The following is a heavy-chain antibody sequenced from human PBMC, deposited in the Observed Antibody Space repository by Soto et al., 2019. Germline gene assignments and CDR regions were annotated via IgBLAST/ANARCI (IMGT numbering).Heavy chain of an antibody. CDR1: GFPFSSYV. Sequence: GGSLRLSCAASGFPFSSYVMSWVRQAPGKGLEWVSGISGGGSNTFYADYVKGRFTISRDNSKNTLLLQMNSLGAEDTAVYYCAKDSNKYSSSLRGRYFDYWGQGIGVTVSS. D-gene: IGHD4-4*01. CDR2: ISGGGSNT. V-gene: IGHV3-23*01. CDR3: AKDSNKYSSSLRGRYFDY. J-gene: IGHJ4*02.